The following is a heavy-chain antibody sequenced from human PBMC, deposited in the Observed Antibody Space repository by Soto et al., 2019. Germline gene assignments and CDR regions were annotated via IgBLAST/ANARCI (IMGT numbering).Heavy chain of an antibody. CDR1: GFPFSSYV. Sequence: GGSLRLSCAASGFPFSSYVMSWVRQAPGKGLEWVSGISGGGSNTFYADYVKGRFTISRDNSKNTLLLQMNSLGAEDTAVYYCAKDSNKYSSSLRGRYFDYWGQGIGVTVSS. D-gene: IGHD4-4*01. CDR2: ISGGGSNT. V-gene: IGHV3-23*01. CDR3: AKDSNKYSSSLRGRYFDY. J-gene: IGHJ4*02.